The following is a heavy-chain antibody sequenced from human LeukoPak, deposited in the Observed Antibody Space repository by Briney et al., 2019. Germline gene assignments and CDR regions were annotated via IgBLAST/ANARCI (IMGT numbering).Heavy chain of an antibody. J-gene: IGHJ3*02. D-gene: IGHD1-26*01. CDR3: ARSASGSYAFDI. V-gene: IGHV4-4*02. Sequence: SSETLSLTCAVSGGSISSPTWWSWVRQPPGKEREWIGEIYHSGSTNYNLSLKSRVTISVDKAKNQFSLKLNSVTAADTAVYYCARSASGSYAFDIWGQGKMVTVSS. CDR2: IYHSGST. CDR1: GGSISSPTW.